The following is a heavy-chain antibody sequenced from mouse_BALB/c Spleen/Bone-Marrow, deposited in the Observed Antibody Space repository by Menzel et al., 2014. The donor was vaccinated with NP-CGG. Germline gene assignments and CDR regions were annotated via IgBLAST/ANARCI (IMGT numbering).Heavy chain of an antibody. V-gene: IGHV1-52*01. CDR1: GYTFTNYW. CDR3: ARWGTTVVDYFDV. D-gene: IGHD1-1*01. CDR2: IDPYDSET. Sequence: QVQLQQPGAELVRPGASVKLSCKASGYTFTNYWMNWVKQRPEQGLEWIGRIDPYDSETHSNQKFKDKAILTVDKSSSTAYMQLSSLTSEDSAVYYCARWGTTVVDYFDVRGAGTTVTVSS. J-gene: IGHJ1*02.